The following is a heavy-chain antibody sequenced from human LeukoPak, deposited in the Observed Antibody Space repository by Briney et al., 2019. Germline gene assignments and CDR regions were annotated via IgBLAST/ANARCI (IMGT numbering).Heavy chain of an antibody. CDR1: GYTFTVYY. J-gene: IGHJ4*02. D-gene: IGHD1-26*01. Sequence: ASVKVSFKASGYTFTVYYMHWVRQAPGQGLEWMGWINPNSGGTNYAQKFQGRVTMTRDTPISTAYMELRSLRSDDTAVYYCARDSKWELLSYDYWGQGTLVTVSS. CDR3: ARDSKWELLSYDY. CDR2: INPNSGGT. V-gene: IGHV1-2*02.